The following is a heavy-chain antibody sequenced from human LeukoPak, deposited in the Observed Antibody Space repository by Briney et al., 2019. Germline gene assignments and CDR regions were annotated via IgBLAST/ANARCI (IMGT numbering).Heavy chain of an antibody. CDR3: ARHTLGYSYGRYFDY. Sequence: SSETLSLTCTVSGGSISSSSYYWGWIRQLPGKRLEWIGSIYYSGSTYYNPSLKSRVTISVDTSKNQFSLKLSSLTAADTAVYYCARHTLGYSYGRYFDYWGQGTLVTVSS. CDR1: GGSISSSSYY. CDR2: IYYSGST. D-gene: IGHD5-18*01. V-gene: IGHV4-39*01. J-gene: IGHJ4*02.